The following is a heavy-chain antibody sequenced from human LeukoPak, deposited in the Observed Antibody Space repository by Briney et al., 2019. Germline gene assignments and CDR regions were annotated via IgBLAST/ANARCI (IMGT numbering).Heavy chain of an antibody. CDR2: IYYSGST. Sequence: WVRQAPGKGLEWIGSIYYSGSTYYNPSLKSRVTISVDTSKNQFSLKLSSVTAADTAVYYCAREVGGYYDFWSGYSGIWGDFDYWGQGTLVTVSS. V-gene: IGHV4-39*07. D-gene: IGHD3-3*01. J-gene: IGHJ4*02. CDR3: AREVGGYYDFWSGYSGIWGDFDY.